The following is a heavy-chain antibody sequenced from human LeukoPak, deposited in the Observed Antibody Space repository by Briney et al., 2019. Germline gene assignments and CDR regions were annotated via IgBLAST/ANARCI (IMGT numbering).Heavy chain of an antibody. J-gene: IGHJ4*02. CDR2: INQDGSQK. CDR3: ARAMDY. V-gene: IGHV3-7*03. CDR1: GFTFSDYW. Sequence: PGGSLRLSCAASGFTFSDYWMNWVRQAPGKGLEWVANINQDGSQKHYVDSVKGRFTISRDNAKNSMYLQMNSLRVEDTAVYYCARAMDYWGPGTLVIVSS.